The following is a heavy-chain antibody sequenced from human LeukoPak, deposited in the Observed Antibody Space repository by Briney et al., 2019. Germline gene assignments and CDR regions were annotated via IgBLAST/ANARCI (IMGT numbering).Heavy chain of an antibody. V-gene: IGHV3-21*01. CDR2: INSGNSNI. J-gene: IGHJ4*02. CDR1: GFTFNSYS. CDR3: ARDTDDFCSGYCPLDY. Sequence: GGSLRLSCAASGFTFNSYSMNWVRQAPGKGLEWVSSINSGNSNIYYADSVKGRFTISRDNAKNLLYLQMNSLRAEDTAVYYCARDTDDFCSGYCPLDYWGQGTLVIVSS. D-gene: IGHD3-3*01.